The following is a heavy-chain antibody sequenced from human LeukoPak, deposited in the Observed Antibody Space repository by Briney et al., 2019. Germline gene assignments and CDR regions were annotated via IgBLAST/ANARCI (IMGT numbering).Heavy chain of an antibody. J-gene: IGHJ4*02. CDR2: IYSGGST. CDR3: ARHRGYSSAWYDY. Sequence: GGSLRLSCAASGFTVSSNYMSWVRQAPGKGLEWVSVIYSGGSTYYADSVKGRFTISRDSSKNTLYLQMNSLRADDTAVYYCARHRGYSSAWYDYWGQGTLVTVSS. D-gene: IGHD6-19*01. CDR1: GFTVSSNY. V-gene: IGHV3-66*04.